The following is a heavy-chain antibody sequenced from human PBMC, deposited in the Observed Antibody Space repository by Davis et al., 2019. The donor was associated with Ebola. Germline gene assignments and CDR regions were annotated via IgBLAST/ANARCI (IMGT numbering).Heavy chain of an antibody. CDR1: GGTFSSYG. Sequence: AASVKVSCKASGGTFSSYGISWVRQAPGRGLEWMGGIIPIFGTANYAQKFQGRVTITRDTSASTAYMELSSLRSEDTAVYYCARGTYCSGGSCYFFDYWGQGTLVTVSS. CDR3: ARGTYCSGGSCYFFDY. CDR2: IIPIFGTA. J-gene: IGHJ4*02. V-gene: IGHV1-69*05. D-gene: IGHD2-15*01.